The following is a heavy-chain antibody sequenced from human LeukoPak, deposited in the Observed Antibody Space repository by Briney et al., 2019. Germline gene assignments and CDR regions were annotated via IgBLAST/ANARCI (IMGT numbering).Heavy chain of an antibody. Sequence: PGGSLRLSCAASGFSFSVYEMHWVRQAPGRGLEWISDISSSGTTTYCADSVKGRFTISRDNAKNSLYLLMNSLRAEDTAVYYCARDWPTGASRVFLVQWGQGTLVTVSS. CDR3: ARDWPTGASRVFLVQ. D-gene: IGHD2-2*01. CDR1: GFSFSVYE. J-gene: IGHJ4*02. CDR2: ISSSGTTT. V-gene: IGHV3-48*03.